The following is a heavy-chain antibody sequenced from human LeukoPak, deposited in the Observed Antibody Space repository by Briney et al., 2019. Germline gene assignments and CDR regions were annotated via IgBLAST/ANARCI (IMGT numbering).Heavy chain of an antibody. CDR2: LNPNSGGT. J-gene: IGHJ5*02. CDR1: GYSFTAYY. Sequence: SVKVSCKASGYSFTAYYINWVRQAPGQGLEWMGWLNPNSGGTNYAQKFQGRVTMTRDTSISTAYMEVSRLRSDDTAVYYCARAKSQDCSIVNCQEWFDPWGQGTLVTVSS. CDR3: ARAKSQDCSIVNCQEWFDP. V-gene: IGHV1-2*02. D-gene: IGHD2-2*01.